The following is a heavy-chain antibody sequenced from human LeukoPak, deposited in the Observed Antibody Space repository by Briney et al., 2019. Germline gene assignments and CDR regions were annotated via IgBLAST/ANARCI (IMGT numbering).Heavy chain of an antibody. CDR3: ARQEVVVVPAAIHPDAFDI. V-gene: IGHV4-39*01. CDR1: GGSISSSSYY. J-gene: IGHJ3*02. Sequence: SETLSLTCTVSGGSISSSSYYWGWIRQPPGKGLEWIGSIYYSGSTYYNPSLKSRVTISVDTSKNQFSLKLSSVTAADTAVYYSARQEVVVVPAAIHPDAFDIWGQGTMVTVSS. D-gene: IGHD2-2*02. CDR2: IYYSGST.